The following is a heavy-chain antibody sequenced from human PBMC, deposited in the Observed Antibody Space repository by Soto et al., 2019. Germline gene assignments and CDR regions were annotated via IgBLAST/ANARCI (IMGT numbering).Heavy chain of an antibody. CDR2: ITSSGTTK. Sequence: EVQLVESGGGLIQPGRSLRLSCAASGFTFSSYEMNWVRQAPGKGLEWVSYITSSGTTKYYADSVKGRFTISRDNTKNSIYLQMYSLRAEDTAIYYCARVSFGELAAFDVCGQGTMVTVSS. V-gene: IGHV3-48*03. J-gene: IGHJ3*01. D-gene: IGHD3-10*01. CDR3: ARVSFGELAAFDV. CDR1: GFTFSSYE.